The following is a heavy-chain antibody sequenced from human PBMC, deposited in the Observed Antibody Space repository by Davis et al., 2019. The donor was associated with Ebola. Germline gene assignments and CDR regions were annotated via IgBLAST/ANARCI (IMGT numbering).Heavy chain of an antibody. CDR2: IIPIFGTP. Sequence: SVKVSCKASGGTFSSYAISWVRQAPGQGPEWMGGIIPIFGTPKYAQKFQGRVTITADESTSTAYMELSSLRSEDTAMYYCARESGEHTSMAKPFDYWGQGTLVTVSS. CDR3: ARESGEHTSMAKPFDY. D-gene: IGHD5-18*01. V-gene: IGHV1-69*13. J-gene: IGHJ4*02. CDR1: GGTFSSYA.